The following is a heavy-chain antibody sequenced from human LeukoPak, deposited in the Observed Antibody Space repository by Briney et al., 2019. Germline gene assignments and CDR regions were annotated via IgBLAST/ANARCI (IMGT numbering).Heavy chain of an antibody. Sequence: SETLSLTCTVSGGSISSYYWSWIRQSPGKGLEWIGYIYYSGSTNYNPSLMSRVTISVETSKNQFSLNLTSVTAADTAVYYCARTYSSSSSYSDFWGQGTLVTVSS. D-gene: IGHD6-6*01. J-gene: IGHJ4*02. V-gene: IGHV4-59*01. CDR1: GGSISSYY. CDR2: IYYSGST. CDR3: ARTYSSSSSYSDF.